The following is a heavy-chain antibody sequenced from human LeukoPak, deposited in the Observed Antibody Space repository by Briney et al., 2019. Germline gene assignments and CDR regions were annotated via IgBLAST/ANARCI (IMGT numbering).Heavy chain of an antibody. CDR3: ARHLEGVVPAGEGFDN. V-gene: IGHV4-39*01. CDR2: IFFGGRN. CDR1: GGSISSSSYC. Sequence: SETLSLTCTVSGGSISSSSYCWGWIRQPPGKGLEWIGSIFFGGRNYYNTSLKRRGTTSADTPKNQSSLKLSPVTAAEAAVYYCARHLEGVVPAGEGFDNWGQGALGTASP. D-gene: IGHD2-2*01. J-gene: IGHJ4*02.